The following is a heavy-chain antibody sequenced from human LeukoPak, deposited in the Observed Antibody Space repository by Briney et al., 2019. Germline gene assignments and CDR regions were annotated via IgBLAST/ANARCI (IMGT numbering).Heavy chain of an antibody. D-gene: IGHD3-22*01. V-gene: IGHV3-74*01. CDR3: ARPAKPYYYDTSGYYLDY. CDR1: GFTFSSYW. J-gene: IGHJ4*02. CDR2: INSDGRST. Sequence: PGGSLRLSCAASGFTFSSYWMHWVRQAPGKGLVWVSRINSDGRSTSYADSVKGRFTISRDNAKNMLYLQMNSLRAEDTAVYYCARPAKPYYYDTSGYYLDYWGQGTLVTVSS.